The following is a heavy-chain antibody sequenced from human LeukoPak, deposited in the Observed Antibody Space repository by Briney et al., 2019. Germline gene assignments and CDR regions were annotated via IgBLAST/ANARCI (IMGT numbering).Heavy chain of an antibody. CDR1: GITVSKYW. Sequence: GGSLRLSCAVSGITVSKYWMHWVRQVPGKGLVWVSRIHSDGSTTDYADSVKGRFTITRDSAKNTLYLEMNSLRVEDTAVYYCTRDANHYGGMDVWGQGATVTVSS. CDR3: TRDANHYGGMDV. V-gene: IGHV3-74*01. CDR2: IHSDGSTT. J-gene: IGHJ6*02.